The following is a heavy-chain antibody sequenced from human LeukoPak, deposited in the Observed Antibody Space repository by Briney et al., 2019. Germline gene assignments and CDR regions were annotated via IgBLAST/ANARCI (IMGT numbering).Heavy chain of an antibody. Sequence: GGSLRLSCAASGFTFSSYSMNWVRQAPGKGLELVSSISSSSSYIYYADSVKGRFTFSRDNAKNSLYLQMNSLRAEDTAVYYCARLENYGSDTPGDYWGQGTLVTVSS. V-gene: IGHV3-21*01. CDR1: GFTFSSYS. D-gene: IGHD3-10*01. CDR2: ISSSSSYI. J-gene: IGHJ4*02. CDR3: ARLENYGSDTPGDY.